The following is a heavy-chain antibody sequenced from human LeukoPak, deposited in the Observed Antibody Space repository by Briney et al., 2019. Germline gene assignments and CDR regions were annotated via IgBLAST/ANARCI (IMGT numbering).Heavy chain of an antibody. CDR2: ISGSGGST. V-gene: IGHV3-23*01. CDR3: ARVPSYYYYMDV. CDR1: GFTFSSYA. Sequence: GGSLRLSCAASGFTFSSYAMSWVRQAPGKGLAWVSAISGSGGSTYYADSVKGRFTISRDNSKNTLYLQMNSLRAEDTAVYYCARVPSYYYYMDVWGKGTTVTISS. J-gene: IGHJ6*03.